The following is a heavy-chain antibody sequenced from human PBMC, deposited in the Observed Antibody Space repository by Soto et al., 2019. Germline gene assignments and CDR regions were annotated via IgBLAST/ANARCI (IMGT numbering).Heavy chain of an antibody. CDR2: INAGNGNT. CDR3: ARVSGYYLPDY. Sequence: QVQLVQSGAEEKKPGASVKVSCKASGYTFTNYATHWLRQAPGQRLEWMGRINAGNGNTKYSQKFQGRVTITRDTSASTAYMELSSLRSEDTAVYYCARVSGYYLPDYWGQGTLVTVSS. D-gene: IGHD5-12*01. J-gene: IGHJ4*02. V-gene: IGHV1-3*05. CDR1: GYTFTNYA.